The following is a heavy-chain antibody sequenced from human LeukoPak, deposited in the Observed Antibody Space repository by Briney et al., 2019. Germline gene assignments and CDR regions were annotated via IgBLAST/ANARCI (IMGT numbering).Heavy chain of an antibody. V-gene: IGHV3-23*01. CDR3: AKQGVYAIFHYYYMDV. Sequence: PGGSLRLSCAASGFTFSSYAMSWVRQAPGKGLDWVSSINGGGGSTYYADSVKGRFTISRDNSKNTLYLQMNSLRAEDTAVYYCAKQGVYAIFHYYYMDVWGKGTTVTVSS. CDR1: GFTFSSYA. D-gene: IGHD2-8*01. J-gene: IGHJ6*03. CDR2: INGGGGST.